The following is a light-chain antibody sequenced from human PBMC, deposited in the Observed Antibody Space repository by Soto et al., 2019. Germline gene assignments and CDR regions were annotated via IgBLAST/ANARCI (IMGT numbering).Light chain of an antibody. CDR3: QQYDTYWT. J-gene: IGKJ1*01. Sequence: EIVLTQSPGPLSLSPGERATLSCRASQSVRSSYLAWYQQKPGQAPRLLIYGASSRATGIPDRFSGSGSGTDFTLTISRLEPEDFAVYYCQQYDTYWTLGQGTKVDI. V-gene: IGKV3-20*01. CDR1: QSVRSSY. CDR2: GAS.